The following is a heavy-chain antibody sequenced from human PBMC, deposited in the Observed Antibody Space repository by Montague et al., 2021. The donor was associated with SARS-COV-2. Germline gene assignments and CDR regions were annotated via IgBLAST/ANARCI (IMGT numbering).Heavy chain of an antibody. Sequence: TLSLTCTVSGGSISSGGYYWSWIRRHPGKGLEWIGYIYYSGSTYYNPSLKSRVTISVDTSKSQFSLKLSSVTAADTAVYYCARATRSIVVLNWFDPWGQGTLVTVSS. V-gene: IGHV4-31*03. CDR2: IYYSGST. CDR1: GGSISSGGYY. D-gene: IGHD3-22*01. CDR3: ARATRSIVVLNWFDP. J-gene: IGHJ5*02.